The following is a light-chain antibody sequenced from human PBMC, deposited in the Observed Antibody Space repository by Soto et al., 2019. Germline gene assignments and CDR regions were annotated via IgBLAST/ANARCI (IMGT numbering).Light chain of an antibody. Sequence: DIQMTQSPSSLSASVGDRVTITCRASQSISRYLSWYQKKPGKAPKLLIYAASTLQPGVPSRFSGSGSGTDFTLTISSLQPEDVATYYFQPSDRSRYTLGPGTQLEI. CDR3: QPSDRSRYT. CDR1: QSISRY. J-gene: IGKJ2*01. CDR2: AAS. V-gene: IGKV1-39*01.